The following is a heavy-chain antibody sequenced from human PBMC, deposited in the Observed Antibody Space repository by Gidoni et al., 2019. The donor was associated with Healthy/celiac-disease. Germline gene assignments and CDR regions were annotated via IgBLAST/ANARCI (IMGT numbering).Heavy chain of an antibody. V-gene: IGHV1-69*04. Sequence: QVQLVQSGAEVKKPGSSVTVSCKASGGTFSSYAISWVRQAPGQGLEWMGRIIPILGIANYAQKFQGRVTITADKSTSTAYMELSSLRSEDTAVYYCARGPRIAAAPFDYWGQGTLVTVSS. J-gene: IGHJ4*02. CDR1: GGTFSSYA. CDR3: ARGPRIAAAPFDY. CDR2: IIPILGIA. D-gene: IGHD6-13*01.